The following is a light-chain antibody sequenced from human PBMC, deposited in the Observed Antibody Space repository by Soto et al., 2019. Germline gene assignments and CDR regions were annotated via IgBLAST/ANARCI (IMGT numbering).Light chain of an antibody. J-gene: IGKJ4*01. CDR3: QQCRNWPLT. CDR1: QNVYNN. Sequence: EIVMTQSPALLYVSPGEGATLSCKASQNVYNNLAWYQQRPGQPPRLLIYDASTRATGISARFSGSGYGTEFTLTISSLQSEDFAVYFCQQCRNWPLTFGGGTKVDIK. V-gene: IGKV3-15*01. CDR2: DAS.